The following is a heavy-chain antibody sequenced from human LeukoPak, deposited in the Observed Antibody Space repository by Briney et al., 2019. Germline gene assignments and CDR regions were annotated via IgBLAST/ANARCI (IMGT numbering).Heavy chain of an antibody. V-gene: IGHV3-30*02. Sequence: PGGSLRLSCAASGFTFSTYGMHWVRQAPGKGLEWLTFIRYDGGNKLYADSVKGRFTVSRDNSHNTLYLQLSSLRAEDTAVYYCATLTLSDAFDIWGQGTMVIVSS. CDR3: ATLTLSDAFDI. CDR1: GFTFSTYG. D-gene: IGHD3-9*01. CDR2: IRYDGGNK. J-gene: IGHJ3*02.